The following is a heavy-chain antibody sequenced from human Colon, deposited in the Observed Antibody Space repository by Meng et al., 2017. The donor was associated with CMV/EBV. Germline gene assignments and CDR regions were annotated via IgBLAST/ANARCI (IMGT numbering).Heavy chain of an antibody. CDR1: GASFSGYC. V-gene: IGHV4-34*01. D-gene: IGHD2-2*01. Sequence: GASFSGYCWGRIRQPPGEGQECVGEINSGGSTNYNPSLKSRVTISVDTSKKQFSMKLSAVTAANTAVYYCAGGAPSSVVVRAAIYYWGQGTLVTVSS. CDR3: AGGAPSSVVVRAAIYY. CDR2: INSGGST. J-gene: IGHJ4*02.